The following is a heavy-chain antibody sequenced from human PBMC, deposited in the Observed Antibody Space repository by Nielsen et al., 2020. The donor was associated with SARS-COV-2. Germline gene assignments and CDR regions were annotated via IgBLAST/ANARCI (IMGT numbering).Heavy chain of an antibody. CDR3: ARVARGETGFDAFDI. CDR1: GFTFSDFY. Sequence: GGSLRLSCEASGFTFSDFYLSWIRQAPGKGLEWVTHMSRSGARTKSADSVKGRFTISRDNAKNSLYLQMNSLRPDDTAVYYCARVARGETGFDAFDIWGQGTMVTVSS. J-gene: IGHJ3*02. V-gene: IGHV3-11*05. D-gene: IGHD2-21*01. CDR2: MSRSGART.